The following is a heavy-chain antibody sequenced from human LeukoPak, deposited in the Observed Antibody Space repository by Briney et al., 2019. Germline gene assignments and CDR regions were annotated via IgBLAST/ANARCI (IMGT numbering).Heavy chain of an antibody. CDR3: ATELRSGYFDY. CDR2: FDPEDDER. Sequence: ASVTVSCKVSGYTLSELSMHWVRQAPGKGLEWMGGFDPEDDERVYAQKFQGRVTMTEDTSTDTAYMELSSLGSEDTAIYYCATELRSGYFDYWDQGTLVTVSS. V-gene: IGHV1-24*01. CDR1: GYTLSELS. J-gene: IGHJ4*02. D-gene: IGHD3-22*01.